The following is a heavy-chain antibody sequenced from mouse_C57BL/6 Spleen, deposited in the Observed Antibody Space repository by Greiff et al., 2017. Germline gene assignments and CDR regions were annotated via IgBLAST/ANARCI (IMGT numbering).Heavy chain of an antibody. CDR3: ARSSYSKNRCAMDY. D-gene: IGHD2-5*01. Sequence: QVQLQQPGAELVKPGASVKLSCKASGYTFTSYWMHWVKQRPGQGLEWIGMIHPNSGSTNYNEKFKIKATLTVDKSSSTAYMQLSSLTAEDAAVYYCARSSYSKNRCAMDYWGQGTSVTVSS. J-gene: IGHJ4*01. V-gene: IGHV1-64*01. CDR1: GYTFTSYW. CDR2: IHPNSGST.